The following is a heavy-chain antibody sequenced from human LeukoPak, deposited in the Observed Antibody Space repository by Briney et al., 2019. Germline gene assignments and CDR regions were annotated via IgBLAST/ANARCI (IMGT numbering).Heavy chain of an antibody. CDR2: IYYNGNT. CDR3: ARDQGTYYDDAFDL. V-gene: IGHV4-31*03. CDR1: GGSISSGNYY. J-gene: IGHJ3*01. D-gene: IGHD2/OR15-2a*01. Sequence: SQTLSLTCSVSGGSISSGNYYWSWIRQHPGKGLEWIGYIYYNGNTYCNPSLKSRVAISVDTSKNQFSLKLSSVTAADTAVYYCARDQGTYYDDAFDLWGQGTMVAVSS.